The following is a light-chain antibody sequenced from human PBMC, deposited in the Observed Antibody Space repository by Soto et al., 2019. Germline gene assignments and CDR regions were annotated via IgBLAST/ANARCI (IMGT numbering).Light chain of an antibody. V-gene: IGKV4-1*01. CDR2: WAS. CDR1: QSVLSSSNNKNY. Sequence: DIVMTQSPDSLAVSLGERATINCKSSQSVLSSSNNKNYLAWYQQKPGQPPKLLIYWASTRESGVPDRFSGSGSGTDFTLYISSLQAEDVAVYYCQHFYSTPPTFGQGTRLEIK. J-gene: IGKJ5*01. CDR3: QHFYSTPPT.